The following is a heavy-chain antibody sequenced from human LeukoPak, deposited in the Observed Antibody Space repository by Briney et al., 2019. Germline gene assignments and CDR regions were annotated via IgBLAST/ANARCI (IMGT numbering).Heavy chain of an antibody. D-gene: IGHD6-13*01. V-gene: IGHV3-21*01. J-gene: IGHJ4*02. Sequence: GGSLRLSCAASGFTFSSYSMNWVRQAPGKGLEWVSSISSSSYIYYADSVKGRFTISRDNAKNSLYLQMNSLRAEDTAVYYCAGDRTNSSSWATHSFDYWGQGTLVTVSS. CDR1: GFTFSSYS. CDR2: ISSSSYI. CDR3: AGDRTNSSSWATHSFDY.